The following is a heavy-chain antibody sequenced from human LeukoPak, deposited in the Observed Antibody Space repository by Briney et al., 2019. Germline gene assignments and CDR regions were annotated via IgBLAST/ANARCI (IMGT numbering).Heavy chain of an antibody. Sequence: PSETLSLTCTVSGGSISSSSYYWGWIRQPPGKGLEWIGSIYYSGSTYYNPSLKSRVTISVDTSKNQFSLKLSSVTAADTAVYYCARVTTDWNDEAYLRAQFDPWGQGTLVTVSS. CDR2: IYYSGST. CDR1: GGSISSSSYY. D-gene: IGHD1-1*01. CDR3: ARVTTDWNDEAYLRAQFDP. V-gene: IGHV4-39*07. J-gene: IGHJ5*02.